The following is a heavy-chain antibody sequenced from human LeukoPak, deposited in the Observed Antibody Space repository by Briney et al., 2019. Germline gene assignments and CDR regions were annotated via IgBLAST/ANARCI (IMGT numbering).Heavy chain of an antibody. J-gene: IGHJ6*04. V-gene: IGHV3-23*01. CDR3: ARDLHYRVARDV. CDR2: IGSDEKT. CDR1: GFRNSGLD. Sequence: GGSESLPCAASGFRNSGLDMTWVRQAPGKGLEWVSSIGSDEKTHYSESARGRFPISRDTFQHILYLEMNTLRAEDTAVYYCARDLHYRVARDVWAGGPGDPVSS. D-gene: IGHD3-10*01.